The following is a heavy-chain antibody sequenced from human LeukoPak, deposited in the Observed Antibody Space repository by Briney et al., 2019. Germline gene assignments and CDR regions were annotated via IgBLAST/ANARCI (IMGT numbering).Heavy chain of an antibody. Sequence: ASVKVSCKASGYTFTGYYMHWVRQAPGQGLEWMGYIYPNSGATKYAQKFQGRVTMTRNTSITTTYMELSSLRSEDTAVYYCARGHGSSSWYNRWFDPWGQGTLVTVSS. CDR3: ARGHGSSSWYNRWFDP. V-gene: IGHV1-2*02. D-gene: IGHD6-13*01. J-gene: IGHJ5*02. CDR1: GYTFTGYY. CDR2: IYPNSGAT.